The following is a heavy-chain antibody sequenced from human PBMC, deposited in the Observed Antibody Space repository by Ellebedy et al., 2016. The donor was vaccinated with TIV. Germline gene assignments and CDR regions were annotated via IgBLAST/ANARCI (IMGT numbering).Heavy chain of an antibody. J-gene: IGHJ4*02. CDR1: GYSFTAYF. V-gene: IGHV1-2*06. CDR3: SRAYYYDSITYYFDS. D-gene: IGHD3-22*01. Sequence: ASVKVSCKTSGYSFTAYFLHWVRQAPGQGLEWMGRINPNSGDTTYAQKFLGRVTLTRDTSISTAYMGLSRLRSDDTAIYYCSRAYYYDSITYYFDSWGQGTLVTVSS. CDR2: INPNSGDT.